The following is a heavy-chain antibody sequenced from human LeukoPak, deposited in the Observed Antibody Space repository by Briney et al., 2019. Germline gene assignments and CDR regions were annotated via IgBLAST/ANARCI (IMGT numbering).Heavy chain of an antibody. CDR2: INPNSGGT. D-gene: IGHD2-8*01. J-gene: IGHJ4*02. CDR1: GYTFTGYY. CDR3: ARFGEWPGYFDY. V-gene: IGHV1-2*06. Sequence: EASVKVSCKASGYTFTGYYMHWVRQAPGQGLEWMGRINPNSGGTNYAQKFQGRVTMARDTSISTAYMELSRLRSDDTAVYYCARFGEWPGYFDYWGQGTLVTVSS.